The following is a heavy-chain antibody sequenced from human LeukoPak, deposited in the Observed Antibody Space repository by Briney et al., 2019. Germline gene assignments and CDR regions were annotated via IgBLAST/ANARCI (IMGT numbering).Heavy chain of an antibody. CDR3: AKIRDGYAYLFDY. CDR2: IFYSGYT. D-gene: IGHD5-24*01. CDR1: GGSISSSSYN. V-gene: IGHV4-39*01. Sequence: SETVSLTCTVSGGSISSSSYNWGWIRQPPGKGLEWIGSIFYSGYTYYNPSLKSRVTISVDTSKNQFSLKLSSVTAADPAVYYCAKIRDGYAYLFDYWGQGTLVSSSS. J-gene: IGHJ4*02.